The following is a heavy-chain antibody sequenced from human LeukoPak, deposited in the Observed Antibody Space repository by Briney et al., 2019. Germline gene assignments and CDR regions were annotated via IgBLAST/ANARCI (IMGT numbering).Heavy chain of an antibody. D-gene: IGHD3-3*01. CDR2: ILYDGRNK. CDR3: ARARRASGYYSSISL. V-gene: IGHV3-30*04. CDR1: GIIFSSYS. Sequence: GGSLRLSCAASGIIFSSYSMFWVRQAPGKGLEWVALILYDGRNKYYADSVRGRFTISRDNSKNTLSLQMNSLRPDDTALYYCARARRASGYYSSISLWGQGTMVTVSS. J-gene: IGHJ3*01.